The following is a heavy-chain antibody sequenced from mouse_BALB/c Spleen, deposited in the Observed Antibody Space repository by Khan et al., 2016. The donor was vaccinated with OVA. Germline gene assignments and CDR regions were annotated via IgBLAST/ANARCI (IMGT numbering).Heavy chain of an antibody. V-gene: IGHV9-2-1*01. CDR3: AGRKHRDFDV. J-gene: IGHJ1*01. CDR2: INTETGEP. Sequence: QIQLVQSGPELKRPGETVKISCMASGYTFTDYSMHWVKQAPGKGLKWMGWINTETGEPTYADDFKGRFAFSLETSASTAYLQIHNLKKKDTATYFVAGRKHRDFDVWGAGTTVTVSS. D-gene: IGHD6-1*01. CDR1: GYTFTDYS.